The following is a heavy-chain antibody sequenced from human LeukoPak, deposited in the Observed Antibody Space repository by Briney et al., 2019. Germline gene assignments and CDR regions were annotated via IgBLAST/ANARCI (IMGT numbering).Heavy chain of an antibody. Sequence: GGSLRLSCAASGFPLSSYAMSWVRQASGKGLEWVSATSSSDPGTYYADSVRGRFTISRDNSKKTLYLQMNSLRAEDAAVYYCAKASSGWTDYYLDYWGQGTLVTVSS. D-gene: IGHD6-25*01. CDR3: AKASSGWTDYYLDY. V-gene: IGHV3-23*01. J-gene: IGHJ4*02. CDR1: GFPLSSYA. CDR2: TSSSDPGT.